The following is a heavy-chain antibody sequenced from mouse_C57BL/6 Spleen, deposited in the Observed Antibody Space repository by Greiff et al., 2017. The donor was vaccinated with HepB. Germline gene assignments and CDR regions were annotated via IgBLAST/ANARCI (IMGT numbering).Heavy chain of an antibody. J-gene: IGHJ4*01. CDR3: ARHEDVWYEGYYAMDY. CDR1: GYTFTEYT. Sequence: VKLQQSGAELVKPGASVKLSCKASGYTFTEYTIHWVKQRSGQGLEWIGWFYPGSGSIKYNEKFKDKATLTADKSSSTVYMELSRLTSEDSAVYCCARHEDVWYEGYYAMDYWGQGTSVTVSS. D-gene: IGHD1-1*02. CDR2: FYPGSGSI. V-gene: IGHV1-62-2*01.